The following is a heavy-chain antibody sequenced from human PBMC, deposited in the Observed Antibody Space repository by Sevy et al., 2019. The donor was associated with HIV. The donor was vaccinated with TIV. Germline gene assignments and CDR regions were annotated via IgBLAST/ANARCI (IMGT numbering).Heavy chain of an antibody. J-gene: IGHJ4*02. Sequence: SETLSLTCAVSGGSISSGGYSWSWIRQPPGKGLEWIGYIYHSGSTYYNPSLKSRVTISVDRSKNQFSLKLSSVTAADTAVYYCARLQENDYGGDYFDYWGLGTLVTVSS. V-gene: IGHV4-30-2*01. CDR2: IYHSGST. CDR3: ARLQENDYGGDYFDY. CDR1: GGSISSGGYS. D-gene: IGHD4-17*01.